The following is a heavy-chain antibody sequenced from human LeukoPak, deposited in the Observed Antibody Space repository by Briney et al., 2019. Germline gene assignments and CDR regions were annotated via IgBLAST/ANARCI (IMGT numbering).Heavy chain of an antibody. D-gene: IGHD6-13*01. CDR1: GYTFTSYY. CDR2: INPSGGST. V-gene: IGHV1-46*01. CDR3: ARASLVMEWTAAGQNWFDP. J-gene: IGHJ5*02. Sequence: ASVKVFCKASGYTFTSYYMHWVRPAPGQGLEWMGIINPSGGSTSYAQKFQGRVTMTRDTSTSTVYMELSSLRSEDTAVYYCARASLVMEWTAAGQNWFDPWGQGTLVTVSS.